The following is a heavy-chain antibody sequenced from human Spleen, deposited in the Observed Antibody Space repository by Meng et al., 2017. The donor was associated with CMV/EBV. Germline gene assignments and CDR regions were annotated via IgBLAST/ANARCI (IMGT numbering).Heavy chain of an antibody. Sequence: ASVKVSCKASGYSLNNYHMSWVRQAPGQGLEWMGVISPSTNARVYAPKFQGRLSMTRDTSTSTVYMELRGLRSEDTAVYFCARGTLRITEADYYGSGHDYWGQGTLVTVSS. D-gene: IGHD3-10*01. V-gene: IGHV1-46*02. CDR2: ISPSTNAR. CDR1: GYSLNNYH. CDR3: ARGTLRITEADYYGSGHDY. J-gene: IGHJ4*02.